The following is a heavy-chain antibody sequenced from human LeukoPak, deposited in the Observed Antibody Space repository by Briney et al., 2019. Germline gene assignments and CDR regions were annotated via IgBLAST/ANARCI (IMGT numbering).Heavy chain of an antibody. V-gene: IGHV4-30-2*01. J-gene: IGHJ5*02. CDR1: GGSISSSSYY. Sequence: SETLSLTCTVSGGSISSSSYYWGWIRQPPGKGLEWIGYIYHSGSTYYNPSLKSRVTISVDRSKNQFSLKLSSVTAADTAVYYCARGGTSSIAARNWFDPWGQGTLVTVSS. CDR2: IYHSGST. CDR3: ARGGTSSIAARNWFDP. D-gene: IGHD6-6*01.